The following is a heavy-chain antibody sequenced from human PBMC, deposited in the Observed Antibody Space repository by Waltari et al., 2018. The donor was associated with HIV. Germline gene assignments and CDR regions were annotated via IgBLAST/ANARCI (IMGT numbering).Heavy chain of an antibody. J-gene: IGHJ6*02. CDR3: ATGGGTTSIQLYDLDV. CDR1: GYTLTELS. D-gene: IGHD1-26*01. Sequence: QVQLIQSGAEVKKPGASVKVSCTVFGYTLTELSMPWVRQAPGKGLEWMGGFDPEDDETIYAQKFQGRVTMTEDTSTDSAYMELSSLTSEDTAVYYCATGGGTTSIQLYDLDVWGQGTTVTVSS. V-gene: IGHV1-24*01. CDR2: FDPEDDET.